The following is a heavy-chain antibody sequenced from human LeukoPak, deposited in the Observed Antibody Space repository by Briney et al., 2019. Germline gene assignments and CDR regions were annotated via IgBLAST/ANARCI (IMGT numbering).Heavy chain of an antibody. CDR2: IKQDGSEK. CDR1: GFTFSSYW. V-gene: IGHV3-7*01. Sequence: GGSLRLSCAASGFTFSSYWMSWVRQAPGKGLEWVANIKQDGSEKYYVDSVKGRFTISRDNAKNSLYLQMNSLRAEDTAVYYCARDKDSLYSNYVVDYWGQGTLVTVSS. D-gene: IGHD4-11*01. J-gene: IGHJ4*02. CDR3: ARDKDSLYSNYVVDY.